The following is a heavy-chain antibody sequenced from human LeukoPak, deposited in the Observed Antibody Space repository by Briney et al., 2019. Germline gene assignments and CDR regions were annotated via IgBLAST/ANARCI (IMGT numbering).Heavy chain of an antibody. CDR1: GFTFSSYS. Sequence: GGSLRLSCAASGFTFSSYSMNWVRQAPGKGLEWVSCISSSSSSYIYYADSVRGRFTISRDNAKNSLYLQMNSLRAEDTAMYYCAKSNGYGLIDYWGQGTLVTVSS. CDR3: AKSNGYGLIDY. J-gene: IGHJ4*02. D-gene: IGHD5-12*01. CDR2: ISSSSSSYI. V-gene: IGHV3-21*01.